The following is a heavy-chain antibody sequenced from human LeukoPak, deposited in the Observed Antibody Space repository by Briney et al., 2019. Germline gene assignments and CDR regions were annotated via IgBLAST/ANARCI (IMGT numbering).Heavy chain of an antibody. V-gene: IGHV3-48*04. CDR3: ARVPRYCSGGSCYHNDY. Sequence: GGSLRLSCAASGFTFSSYWMSWVRQAPGKGLEWVSYISSSGSSIDDADSVKGRFTISRDNAKNSLYLQMNSLRAEDTAVYYCARVPRYCSGGSCYHNDYWGQGTLVTVSS. J-gene: IGHJ4*02. CDR2: ISSSGSSI. D-gene: IGHD2-15*01. CDR1: GFTFSSYW.